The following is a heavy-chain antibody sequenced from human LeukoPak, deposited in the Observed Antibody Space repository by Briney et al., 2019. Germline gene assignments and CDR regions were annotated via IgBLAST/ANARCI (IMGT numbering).Heavy chain of an antibody. CDR3: ARDGRGVIVPAATHPYYMDV. Sequence: GGSLRLSCAASGFTFSDHYMSWFRQAPGKGLEWDSYISSGSITIYYADSVKGRFTISRDNAKTSLYLQMNSLRAEDTAVYYCARDGRGVIVPAATHPYYMDVWGKGTTVTVSS. V-gene: IGHV3-11*01. CDR1: GFTFSDHY. J-gene: IGHJ6*03. D-gene: IGHD2-2*01. CDR2: ISSGSITI.